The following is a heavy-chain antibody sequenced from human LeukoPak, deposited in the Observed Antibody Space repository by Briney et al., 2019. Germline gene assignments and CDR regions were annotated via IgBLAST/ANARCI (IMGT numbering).Heavy chain of an antibody. J-gene: IGHJ6*04. CDR1: GFTFSSYG. V-gene: IGHV3-30*18. Sequence: GRSLRLSCAASGFTFSSYGMHWVRQAPGKGLEGVAVISYGGSNKYYADSVKGRFTISRDNSKNTLYLQMNSLRAEDTAVYYCAKDLVQQLVHYYYYGMDVWGKGTTVTVSS. CDR3: AKDLVQQLVHYYYYGMDV. CDR2: ISYGGSNK. D-gene: IGHD6-13*01.